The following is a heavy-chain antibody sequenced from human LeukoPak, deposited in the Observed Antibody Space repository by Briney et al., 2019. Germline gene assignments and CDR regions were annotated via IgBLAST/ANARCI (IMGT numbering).Heavy chain of an antibody. D-gene: IGHD6-13*01. CDR1: GFTFSSYA. Sequence: GGSLRLSCAASGFTFSSYAMSWVRQAPGKGLEWVSAISGSGGSTYYADSVKGRFTISRDNAKNSLYLQMNSLRAEDTALYYCAKDPGRYSSSPSSYWGQGTLVTVSS. J-gene: IGHJ4*02. V-gene: IGHV3-23*01. CDR2: ISGSGGST. CDR3: AKDPGRYSSSPSSY.